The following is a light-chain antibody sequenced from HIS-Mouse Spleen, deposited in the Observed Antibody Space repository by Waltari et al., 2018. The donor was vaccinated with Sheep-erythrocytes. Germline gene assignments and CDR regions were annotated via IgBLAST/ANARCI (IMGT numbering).Light chain of an antibody. CDR3: CSYAGSSTWV. CDR2: EGS. CDR1: SSNFRSNT. V-gene: IGLV1-44*01. J-gene: IGLJ3*02. Sequence: QSVLTQPPSASGTPGQRVTISCSGSSSNFRSNTVNWYQQLPGTAPKLMIYEGSQRPSGVSNRFSGSKSGNTASLTISGRQAEDEADYYCCSYAGSSTWVFGGGTKLTVL.